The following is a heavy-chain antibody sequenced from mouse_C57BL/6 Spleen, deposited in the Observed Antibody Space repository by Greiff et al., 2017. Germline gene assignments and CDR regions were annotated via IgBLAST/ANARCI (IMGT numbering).Heavy chain of an antibody. CDR2: IDPNSGGT. D-gene: IGHD1-1*01. Sequence: VKLQQPGAELVKPGASVKLSCKASGYTFTSYWMHWVKQRPGRGLEWIGRIDPNSGGTKYNEKFKSKATLTVDKPSSTAYMQLSSLTSEDSAVYYCARSQIITTVVATGGFDYWGQGTTLTVSS. J-gene: IGHJ2*01. V-gene: IGHV1-72*01. CDR3: ARSQIITTVVATGGFDY. CDR1: GYTFTSYW.